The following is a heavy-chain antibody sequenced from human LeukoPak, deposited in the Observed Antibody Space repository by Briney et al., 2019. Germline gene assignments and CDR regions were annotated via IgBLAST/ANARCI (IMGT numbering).Heavy chain of an antibody. CDR1: GGSFSGYY. Sequence: PSETLSLTCAVYGGSFSGYYRSWIRQPPGKGLEWIGEINHSGSTNYNPSLKSRVTISVDTSKNQFSLKLSSVTAADTAVYYCARSGTMVRGVIITRKDYYYYYCMDVWGKGTTVTVSS. V-gene: IGHV4-34*01. J-gene: IGHJ6*04. D-gene: IGHD3-10*01. CDR2: INHSGST. CDR3: ARSGTMVRGVIITRKDYYYYYCMDV.